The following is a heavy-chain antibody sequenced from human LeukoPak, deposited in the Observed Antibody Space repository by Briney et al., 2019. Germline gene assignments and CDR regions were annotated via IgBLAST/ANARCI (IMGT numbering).Heavy chain of an antibody. V-gene: IGHV1-46*01. CDR3: ARAYYFDTSGYYPGGDY. Sequence: ASVKVSCKASGYTFTNYFIYWVRQAPGQGLEWMGIVNPSSGSTSYPQEFQGRVTMTRDTSTSTVYMELSSLRSEDTAVYYCARAYYFDTSGYYPGGDYWGQGTLVTVSS. CDR1: GYTFTNYF. D-gene: IGHD3-22*01. CDR2: VNPSSGST. J-gene: IGHJ4*02.